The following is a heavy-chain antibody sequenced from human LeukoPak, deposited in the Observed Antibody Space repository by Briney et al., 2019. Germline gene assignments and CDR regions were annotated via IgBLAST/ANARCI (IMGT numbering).Heavy chain of an antibody. CDR2: IYYSGRT. V-gene: IGHV4-39*01. D-gene: IGHD3-22*01. Sequence: SETLSLTCSVSGDSLSRRDSYWDWVRQPPGKGLEWVGTIYYSGRTYYSPSLKSRVTMSVDPSNNQFSLNLRSVTAADTAVYYCARRRYYDGSGYLEWGQGTLLSVSS. CDR1: GDSLSRRDSY. CDR3: ARRRYYDGSGYLE. J-gene: IGHJ1*01.